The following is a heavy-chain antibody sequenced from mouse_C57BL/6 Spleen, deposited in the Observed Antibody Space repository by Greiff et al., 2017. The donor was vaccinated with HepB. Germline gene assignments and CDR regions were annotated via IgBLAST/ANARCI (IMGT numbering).Heavy chain of an antibody. Sequence: QVQLQQSGAELVRPGASVTLSCKASGYTFTDYEMHWVKQTPVHGLEWIGAIDPETGGTAYNQKFKGKAILTADKSSSTDYMELRSLTSEDSAVYYCTRPTTQASMDYWGQGTSGTVSS. J-gene: IGHJ4*01. CDR1: GYTFTDYE. CDR3: TRPTTQASMDY. D-gene: IGHD3-2*02. CDR2: IDPETGGT. V-gene: IGHV1-15*01.